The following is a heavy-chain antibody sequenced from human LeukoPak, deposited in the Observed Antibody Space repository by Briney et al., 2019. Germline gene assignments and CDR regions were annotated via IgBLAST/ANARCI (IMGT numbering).Heavy chain of an antibody. D-gene: IGHD3-22*01. CDR2: IRGSGGVT. Sequence: GGSLRLSCAASGFIFSSDAVSWVRQAPGKGLQRVSDIRGSGGVTYYADSVKGRFTISRDNSKNTLYLQMNSLRAEDTAVYYCAKVEYYYDSTHAFDIWGQGTMVTVSS. V-gene: IGHV3-23*01. CDR3: AKVEYYYDSTHAFDI. CDR1: GFIFSSDA. J-gene: IGHJ3*02.